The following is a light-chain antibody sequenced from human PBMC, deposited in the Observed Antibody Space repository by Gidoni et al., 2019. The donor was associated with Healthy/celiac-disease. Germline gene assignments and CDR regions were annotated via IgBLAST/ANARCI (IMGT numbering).Light chain of an antibody. Sequence: DIVMTQSPDSLAVSLGERATINCKSSQSVLYSPNNKNYLAWYQQKPGQPPKLLIYWASTRESGVPDRFSGSGSGTDFTLTISILQAEDVAVYYCQQYYSTPRTFGQGTKVEIK. V-gene: IGKV4-1*01. J-gene: IGKJ1*01. CDR1: QSVLYSPNNKNY. CDR3: QQYYSTPRT. CDR2: WAS.